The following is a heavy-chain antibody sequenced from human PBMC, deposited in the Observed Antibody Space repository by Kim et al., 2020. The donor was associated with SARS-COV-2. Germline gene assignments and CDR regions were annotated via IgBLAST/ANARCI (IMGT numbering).Heavy chain of an antibody. CDR2: INPGGGST. Sequence: ASVKVSCKTSGYTFTSYYMHLVRQAPGQGLEWVGMINPGGGSTSYAQKFQGRVTMTTDTSTSTVYMELRSLRSDDTAVYYCARDGRAWFYGMDVWGQGNTVTVSS. J-gene: IGHJ6*02. CDR3: ARDGRAWFYGMDV. V-gene: IGHV1-46*01. D-gene: IGHD3-22*01. CDR1: GYTFTSYY.